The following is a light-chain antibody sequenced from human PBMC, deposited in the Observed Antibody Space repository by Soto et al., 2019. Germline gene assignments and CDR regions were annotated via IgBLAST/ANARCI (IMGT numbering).Light chain of an antibody. CDR2: DAS. CDR3: QQYGRSPYT. J-gene: IGKJ2*01. CDR1: QSVSSSY. V-gene: IGKV3-20*01. Sequence: EIVLTQSPGTLSLSPGERATLSCRASQSVSSSYLAWYQQKPGQAPRLLIYDASSRATGISDRFSGSGSGTDFTLTISRLEPEDFAVYYCQQYGRSPYTLGQGTKVDI.